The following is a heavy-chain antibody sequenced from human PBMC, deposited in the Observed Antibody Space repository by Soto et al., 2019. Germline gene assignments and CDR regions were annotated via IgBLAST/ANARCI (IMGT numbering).Heavy chain of an antibody. J-gene: IGHJ4*02. Sequence: QVQLVQSGAEVKKPGSSVKVSCKASGGTFSSYTISWVRQAPRQGLEWMGRIIPILGIANYAQKFQGRVTITADKSTSTAYMELSSLRSEDTAVYYCAREDDFWSGYPIFWGQGTLVTVSS. CDR1: GGTFSSYT. CDR3: AREDDFWSGYPIF. D-gene: IGHD3-3*01. V-gene: IGHV1-69*08. CDR2: IIPILGIA.